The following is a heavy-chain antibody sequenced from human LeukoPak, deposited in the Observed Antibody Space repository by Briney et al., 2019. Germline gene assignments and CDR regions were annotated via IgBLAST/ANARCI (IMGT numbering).Heavy chain of an antibody. CDR3: ARADSSGPNGWFDP. J-gene: IGHJ5*02. D-gene: IGHD6-19*01. CDR2: ISAYNGNT. CDR1: GYTFTSYG. Sequence: GASVNVSCKASGYTFTSYGISWARQAPGQGLEWMGWISAYNGNTNYAQKLQGRVTMTTDTSTSTAYMELRSLRSDDTAVYYCARADSSGPNGWFDPWGQGTLVTVSS. V-gene: IGHV1-18*01.